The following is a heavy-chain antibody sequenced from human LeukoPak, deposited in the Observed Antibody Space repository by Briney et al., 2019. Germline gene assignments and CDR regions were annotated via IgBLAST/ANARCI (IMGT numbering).Heavy chain of an antibody. Sequence: GGSLRLSCAASGFTFSSYAMSWARQAPGKGLEWVSGLSDSGGTTYYADSVKGRFTISRDNSKNTLYLQMSSLRAEDTAVYYCAKDRVSWSSSSSRDYWGQGTLVTVSS. V-gene: IGHV3-23*01. CDR1: GFTFSSYA. CDR2: LSDSGGTT. D-gene: IGHD2-2*01. CDR3: AKDRVSWSSSSSRDY. J-gene: IGHJ4*02.